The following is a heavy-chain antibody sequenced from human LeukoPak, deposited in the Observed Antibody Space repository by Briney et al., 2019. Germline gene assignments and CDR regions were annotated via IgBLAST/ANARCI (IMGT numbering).Heavy chain of an antibody. J-gene: IGHJ4*02. D-gene: IGHD2-15*01. Sequence: SETLSLTCAVYGGSFSGYYWSWIRQPPGKGLEWIGEINHSGSTNYNPSLKSRVTISVDTSKNQFSLKLSPVTAADTAVYYCARQGSVAATRGFFDYWGQGTLVTVSS. V-gene: IGHV4-34*01. CDR2: INHSGST. CDR3: ARQGSVAATRGFFDY. CDR1: GGSFSGYY.